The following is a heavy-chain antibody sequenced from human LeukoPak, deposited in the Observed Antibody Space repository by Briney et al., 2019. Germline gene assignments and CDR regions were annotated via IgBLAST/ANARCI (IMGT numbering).Heavy chain of an antibody. CDR2: ISGSGGRT. CDR1: GFTFSNFA. CDR3: AREAAGGFIDY. J-gene: IGHJ4*02. Sequence: GGSLRLSCAASGFTFSNFAMSWVRQAPGKGLEWVSVISGSGGRTFYADSVKGRFSISRDNSKNTLDLQMNSLRAEDTAVYYCAREAAGGFIDYWGQGILVTVSS. D-gene: IGHD1-14*01. V-gene: IGHV3-23*01.